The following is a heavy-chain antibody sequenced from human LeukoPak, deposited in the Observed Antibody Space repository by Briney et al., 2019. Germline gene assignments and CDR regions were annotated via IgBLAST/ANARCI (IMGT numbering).Heavy chain of an antibody. CDR1: GYTFTGYY. D-gene: IGHD2-2*01. CDR3: ARNGYQYGQNDY. V-gene: IGHV1-2*02. Sequence: ASVKVSCKASGYTFTGYYFLWVRQAPGQGLEWIGWINPNSGDTNYAQKFQGRVTLTRDTSISTAYMELSGLRSDDTAVYYCARNGYQYGQNDYWGQGTLVTVSS. J-gene: IGHJ4*02. CDR2: INPNSGDT.